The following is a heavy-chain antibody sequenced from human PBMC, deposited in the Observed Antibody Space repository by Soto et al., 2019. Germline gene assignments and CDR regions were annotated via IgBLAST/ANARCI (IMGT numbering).Heavy chain of an antibody. Sequence: PSETLSLTCAVSSGSISSSNWWSWVRQPPGKGLEWIGEIYHSGSTNYNPSLKSRVTISVDKSKNQFSLKLSSVTAADTAVYYCARAQRHRLRYYCGSGSYSWFDPWGQGTLVTVSS. CDR1: SGSISSSNW. V-gene: IGHV4-4*02. J-gene: IGHJ5*02. CDR3: ARAQRHRLRYYCGSGSYSWFDP. CDR2: IYHSGST. D-gene: IGHD3-10*01.